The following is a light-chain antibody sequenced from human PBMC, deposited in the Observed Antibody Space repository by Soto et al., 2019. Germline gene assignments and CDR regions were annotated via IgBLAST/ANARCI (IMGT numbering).Light chain of an antibody. Sequence: EIVLTQSPATMSLSPGDRATLSCXXXQSIGNSLAWYQQKRGQPPRLLIYDASIRATGIPARFSGSGSGTDFTLTISSLEPEDFAVYFCQQGTFGQGTKVEI. CDR1: QSIGNS. CDR3: QQGT. J-gene: IGKJ1*01. V-gene: IGKV3-11*01. CDR2: DAS.